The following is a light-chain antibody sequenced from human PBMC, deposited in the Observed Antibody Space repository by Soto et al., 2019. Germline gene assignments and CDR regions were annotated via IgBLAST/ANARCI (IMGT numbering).Light chain of an antibody. CDR1: HSLLHIAGQTH. CDR3: LQSKHSPPT. CDR2: EVS. V-gene: IGKV2D-29*02. J-gene: IGKJ5*01. Sequence: DILMTQAPLSLSVTTGQPAYISCRSSHSLLHIAGQTHLFWYLQKPGQSPQLLIYEVSNRFSGVPDRFSGSGSGTDFTLTISRVEAEDVGIYYCLQSKHSPPTFGQGTRLEIK.